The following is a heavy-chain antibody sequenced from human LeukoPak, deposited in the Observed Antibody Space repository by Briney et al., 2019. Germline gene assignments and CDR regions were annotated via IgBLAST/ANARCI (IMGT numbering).Heavy chain of an antibody. CDR2: ISGSGGST. J-gene: IGHJ4*02. V-gene: IGHV3-23*01. D-gene: IGHD3-16*01. CDR3: AKGGDHNAYSYVDY. Sequence: GGSLRLSCAASGFTFSSYAMSWVRQAPGKGLEWVSAISGSGGSTYYADSVKGRFTISRDNSKNTLYLQMHSLRAEDTAVYYCAKGGDHNAYSYVDYWGQGTLVTVSS. CDR1: GFTFSSYA.